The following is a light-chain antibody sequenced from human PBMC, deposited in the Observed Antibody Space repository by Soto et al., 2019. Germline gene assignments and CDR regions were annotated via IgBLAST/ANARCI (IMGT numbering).Light chain of an antibody. J-gene: IGKJ1*01. CDR2: DAS. Sequence: DIQMTQSPSSVSASVGDRVTITCRASQTINKWLAWYQQKPGKAPQLLISDASSLQNGVPSRFSGSGSGTEFTLTISSLRPEDFATYYCQQYSDYSSFGHGTKVDIK. CDR1: QTINKW. CDR3: QQYSDYSS. V-gene: IGKV1-5*01.